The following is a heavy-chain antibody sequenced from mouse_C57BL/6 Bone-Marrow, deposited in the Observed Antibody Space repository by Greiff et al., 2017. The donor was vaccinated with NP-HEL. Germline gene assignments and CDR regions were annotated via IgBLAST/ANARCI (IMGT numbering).Heavy chain of an antibody. CDR3: ARRYYGSSPYDYAMDY. V-gene: IGHV1-81*01. Sequence: VQLQQSGAELARPGASVKLSCKASGYTFTSYGISWVKQSTGQGLEWIGEIYPRSGNTYYNEKFKGKATLTADKSSSTAYMELRSLTSEDSAVYFCARRYYGSSPYDYAMDYWGQGTSVTVSS. CDR2: IYPRSGNT. CDR1: GYTFTSYG. D-gene: IGHD1-1*01. J-gene: IGHJ4*01.